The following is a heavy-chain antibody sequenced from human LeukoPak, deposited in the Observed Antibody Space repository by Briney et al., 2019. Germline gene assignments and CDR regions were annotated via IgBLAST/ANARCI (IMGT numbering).Heavy chain of an antibody. Sequence: GESLKISCKGSGYSFTSYWIGWVRQMPGKGLEWMGIIYPGDSDTRYSPSFQGQATISADKSISTAYLQWSSLKASDTAMYYCARQRGYCSGGSCYQNPKRGYYFDYWGQGTLVTVSS. D-gene: IGHD2-15*01. CDR3: ARQRGYCSGGSCYQNPKRGYYFDY. CDR1: GYSFTSYW. CDR2: IYPGDSDT. J-gene: IGHJ4*02. V-gene: IGHV5-51*01.